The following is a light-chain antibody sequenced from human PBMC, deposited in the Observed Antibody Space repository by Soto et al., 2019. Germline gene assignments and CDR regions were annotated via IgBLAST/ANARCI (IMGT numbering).Light chain of an antibody. CDR1: QTTNNY. Sequence: DIQMTQSPSSLSASVGDRFTITGLASQTTNNYLNWYQLKPGKAPKLLIYAASTLQTGVPSRFTGSGSGTDFTLTIISLQPEDYATYFCQQSYSMPYAFGPGTKVDIK. V-gene: IGKV1-39*01. CDR3: QQSYSMPYA. J-gene: IGKJ2*01. CDR2: AAS.